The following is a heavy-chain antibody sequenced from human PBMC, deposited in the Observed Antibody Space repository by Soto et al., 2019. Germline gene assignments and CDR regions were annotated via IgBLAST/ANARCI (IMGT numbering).Heavy chain of an antibody. D-gene: IGHD3-22*01. CDR2: ISGTGGST. Sequence: GGSLSLSCAASGFTFTSYAMSWVRQAPGKGLEWVSTISGTGGSTYYPDSVKGRFTISRDNSKNTVYLQMNSLRAEDAAVYYCAKEMTSGYYLFDYWGQGTLVNVSS. J-gene: IGHJ4*02. CDR3: AKEMTSGYYLFDY. V-gene: IGHV3-23*01. CDR1: GFTFTSYA.